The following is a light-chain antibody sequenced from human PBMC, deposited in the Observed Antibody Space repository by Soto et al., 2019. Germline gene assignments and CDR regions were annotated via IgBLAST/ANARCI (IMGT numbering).Light chain of an antibody. CDR1: QSVSSY. CDR2: DAS. CDR3: QQRSDWPIT. V-gene: IGKV3-11*01. J-gene: IGKJ5*01. Sequence: EKVMTQSPAALSVSPGERATLSCRASQSVSSYLAWYQQKPGQAPRLLIYDASTRATGIPARFSGSGSGTDFTLTISSLEPEDFAVYSCQQRSDWPITFGQGTRLEIK.